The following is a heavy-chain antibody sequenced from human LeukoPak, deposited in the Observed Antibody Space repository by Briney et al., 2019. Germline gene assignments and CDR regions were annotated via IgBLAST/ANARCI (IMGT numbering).Heavy chain of an antibody. CDR2: IWNDGSNE. CDR3: TTETTWIQLWYVDY. D-gene: IGHD5-18*01. Sequence: SGRSLRLSCAASGFTFSSYGMHWVRQAPGKGLEWVAVIWNDGSNENYADSVKGRFTISRDNSKNTLYLQMNSLRAEDTAVYYCTTETTWIQLWYVDYWGQGTLVTVSS. V-gene: IGHV3-33*03. CDR1: GFTFSSYG. J-gene: IGHJ4*02.